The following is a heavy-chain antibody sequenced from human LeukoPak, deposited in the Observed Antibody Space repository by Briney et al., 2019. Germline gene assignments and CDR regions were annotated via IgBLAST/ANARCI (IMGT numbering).Heavy chain of an antibody. D-gene: IGHD3-22*01. CDR2: INPNSGGT. Sequence: GASVKVSCKASGYTFTGYYMHWVRQAPGQGREWMGWINPNSGGTNYAQKFQGRVTMTRDTSISTAYMELSRLRSDDTAVYYCARDHRGDSSGYYYRGEYYFDYWGQGTLVTVSS. CDR3: ARDHRGDSSGYYYRGEYYFDY. CDR1: GYTFTGYY. J-gene: IGHJ4*02. V-gene: IGHV1-2*02.